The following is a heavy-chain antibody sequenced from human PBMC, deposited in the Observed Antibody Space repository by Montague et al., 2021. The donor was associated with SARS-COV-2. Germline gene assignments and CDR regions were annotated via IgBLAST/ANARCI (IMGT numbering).Heavy chain of an antibody. D-gene: IGHD3-10*01. CDR3: ARALFSRRGVYITTYYYSYYMDA. J-gene: IGHJ6*03. CDR2: INHSGVT. V-gene: IGHV4-34*01. CDR1: GGSLSGSY. Sequence: SETLSLTCAVYGGSLSGSYRSWIRQPPGKGLELIGEINHSGVTNYNPSLKSRVTISMDTSKNQFSLNVNSVSAADTAVYYCARALFSRRGVYITTYYYSYYMDAWGTGTTVTASS.